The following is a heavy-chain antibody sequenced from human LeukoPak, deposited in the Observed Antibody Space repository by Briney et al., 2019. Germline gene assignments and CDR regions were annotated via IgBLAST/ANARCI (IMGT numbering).Heavy chain of an antibody. J-gene: IGHJ4*02. V-gene: IGHV4-59*01. CDR1: GGSISSYY. Sequence: PSETLSLTCTVSGGSISSYYWSWIRQPPGKGLEWIGYIYYNGSTNYNPSLKSRVTISVDTSKNQFSLKLSSVTAADTAVYYCAREDCSSTSCYIDYWGQGTLVTVSS. CDR2: IYYNGST. D-gene: IGHD2-2*01. CDR3: AREDCSSTSCYIDY.